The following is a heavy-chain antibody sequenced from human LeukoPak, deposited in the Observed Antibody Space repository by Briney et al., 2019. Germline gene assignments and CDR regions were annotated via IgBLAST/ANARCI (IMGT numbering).Heavy chain of an antibody. CDR1: GFTVSTNY. J-gene: IGHJ2*01. Sequence: PGGSLGLSCAASGFTVSTNYMNWVRQAPGKGLEWVSILYSGSSTYYADSVEGRFIVSRDSSKNTLSLQMNDLRAEDTAVYYCARVGDHFHWYLDLWGRGTMVTVSS. V-gene: IGHV3-53*01. CDR3: ARVGDHFHWYLDL. CDR2: LYSGSST. D-gene: IGHD3-3*02.